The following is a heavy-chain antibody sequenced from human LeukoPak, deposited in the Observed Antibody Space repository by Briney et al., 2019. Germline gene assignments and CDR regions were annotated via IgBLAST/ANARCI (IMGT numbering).Heavy chain of an antibody. D-gene: IGHD5-12*01. CDR1: GFIFSSYN. CDR2: IDTSSSYI. J-gene: IGHJ4*02. V-gene: IGHV3-21*01. CDR3: ARVEGNIVTTTEGYFDY. Sequence: GGSLRLSCAASGFIFSSYNMNWVRQAPGKGLEWVSSIDTSSSYIFYADSVKGRFTISRDNAKNSLYLQMNSLRAEDTAVYYCARVEGNIVTTTEGYFDYWGQGTLVTVSS.